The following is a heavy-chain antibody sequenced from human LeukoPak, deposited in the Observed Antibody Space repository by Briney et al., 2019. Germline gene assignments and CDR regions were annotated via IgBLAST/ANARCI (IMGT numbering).Heavy chain of an antibody. Sequence: PSETLSLTCTVSGGSINNYYWSWIRQPPGKGLEWIGYIYYSGSTNYNPSLKSRVIISVDTSKNQFSLKLSPVIAADTAVYYCARVGVDYSGNIIKYYFDYWGQGTLVTASS. CDR3: ARVGVDYSGNIIKYYFDY. CDR1: GGSINNYY. V-gene: IGHV4-59*01. CDR2: IYYSGST. D-gene: IGHD4-23*01. J-gene: IGHJ4*02.